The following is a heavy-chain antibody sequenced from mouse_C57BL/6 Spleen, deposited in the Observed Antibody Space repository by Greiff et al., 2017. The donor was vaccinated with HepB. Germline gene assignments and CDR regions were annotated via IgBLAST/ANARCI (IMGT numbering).Heavy chain of an antibody. J-gene: IGHJ1*03. CDR3: ARTGLLRRDWYFDV. CDR1: GYSFTDYN. D-gene: IGHD1-1*01. V-gene: IGHV1-39*01. CDR2: INPNYGTT. Sequence: EVQLQQSGPELVKPGASVKISCKASGYSFTDYNMNWVKQSNGKSLEWIGVINPNYGTTSYNQKFKGKATLTVDQSSSTAYMQLNSLTSEDSAVYCSARTGLLRRDWYFDVWGTGTTVTVSS.